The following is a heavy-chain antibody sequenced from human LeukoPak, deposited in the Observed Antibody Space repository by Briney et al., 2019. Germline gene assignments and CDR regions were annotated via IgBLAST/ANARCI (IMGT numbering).Heavy chain of an antibody. CDR2: ISGSGGAI. V-gene: IGHV3-23*01. CDR1: GLIFRGYS. J-gene: IGHJ4*02. CDR3: AKDLYYDLLMGTFDH. Sequence: GGSLRLSCAASGLIFRGYSMSWVRQAPGKGLEWVSAISGSGGAIDYADSVKGRFNVSRDNSKNTMDLQMNSLRAEDTAVYYCAKDLYYDLLMGTFDHWGQGTLVTVSS. D-gene: IGHD3-9*01.